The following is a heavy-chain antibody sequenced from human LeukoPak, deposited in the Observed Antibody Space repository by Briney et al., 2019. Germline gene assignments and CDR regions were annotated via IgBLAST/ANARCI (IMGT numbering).Heavy chain of an antibody. CDR2: INPNSGGT. CDR1: GYTFTGYY. Sequence: ASVKVSCKASGYTFTGYYMHWVRQAPGQGLEWMGWINPNSGGTNYAQKFQGRVTMTRDTSISTAYMELSRLRSDDTAVYYCAKDWPSEWQQLPDYDAVDVWGQGTMVTVSS. D-gene: IGHD6-13*01. CDR3: AKDWPSEWQQLPDYDAVDV. V-gene: IGHV1-2*02. J-gene: IGHJ3*01.